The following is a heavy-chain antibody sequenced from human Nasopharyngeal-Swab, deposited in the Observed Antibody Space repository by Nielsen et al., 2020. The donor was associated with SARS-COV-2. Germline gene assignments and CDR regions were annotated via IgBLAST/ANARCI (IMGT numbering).Heavy chain of an antibody. CDR2: MYHTGST. D-gene: IGHD1-26*01. V-gene: IGHV4-38-2*01. J-gene: IGHJ4*02. Sequence: SETLSLTCAVSGDSITSGYFWGWIRQPPGKGLEWIGSMYHTGSTYYNPSLKSRVTISIDTSKNQFSLKLSSVTAADTAVYYCARQAIVGATTYFDYWGQGTLVTVSS. CDR3: ARQAIVGATTYFDY. CDR1: GDSITSGYF.